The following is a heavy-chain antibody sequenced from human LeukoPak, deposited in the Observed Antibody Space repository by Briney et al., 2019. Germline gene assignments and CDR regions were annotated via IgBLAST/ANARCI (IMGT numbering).Heavy chain of an antibody. CDR1: GYTFTGYY. CDR3: ARANWFDP. CDR2: INPNSGGT. J-gene: IGHJ5*02. V-gene: IGHV1-2*02. Sequence: GASVKVSCKASGYTFTGYYMHWVRQAPGQGLEWMGWINPNSGGTNYAQKFQGRVTMTRNTSISTAYMELSSLRSEDTAVYYCARANWFDPWGQGTLVTVSS.